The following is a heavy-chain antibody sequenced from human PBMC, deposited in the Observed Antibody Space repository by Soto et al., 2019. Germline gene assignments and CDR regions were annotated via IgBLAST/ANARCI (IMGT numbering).Heavy chain of an antibody. CDR1: GYTFTGYD. J-gene: IGHJ4*02. V-gene: IGHV1-8*01. D-gene: IGHD1-26*01. Sequence: QAQLVQSGAEVKTPGASVKVSCKASGYTFTGYDINWVRQATGQGLEWMGWMNPNSGNTGYAQNFQGRVTMTRDNSITTAYMELTSLRDDDSAVYYCAGEKVGTTGIDFWGQGTLVTVSS. CDR2: MNPNSGNT. CDR3: AGEKVGTTGIDF.